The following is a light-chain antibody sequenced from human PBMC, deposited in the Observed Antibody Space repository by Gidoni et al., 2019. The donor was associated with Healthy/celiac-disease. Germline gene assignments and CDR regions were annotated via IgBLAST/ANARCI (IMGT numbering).Light chain of an antibody. CDR2: LGS. CDR1: QSLLHSNGYNY. V-gene: IGKV2-28*01. CDR3: MQALQTPR. J-gene: IGKJ2*03. Sequence: DIVMTQSPLSLPVTPGEPASISCRSSQSLLHSNGYNYLDWYLQKPGQSPQLLIYLGSNRASGVPDRFSGSGSGTDFTLKISRVAAEDVGVYYCMQALQTPRFGQGTKLEIK.